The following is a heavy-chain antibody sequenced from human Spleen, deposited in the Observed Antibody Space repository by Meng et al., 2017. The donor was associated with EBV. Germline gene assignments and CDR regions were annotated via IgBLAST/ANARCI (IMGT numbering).Heavy chain of an antibody. CDR2: ISGNNGNT. J-gene: IGHJ4*02. CDR1: GYTCTSYG. CDR3: ARDRPKPCSDGRCYHMF. Sequence: VQLGQSGDAVNMPGAAMKAFCTASGYTCTSYGISWVRQSPGQGLQWMGWISGNNGNTFSAQNLRGRVTMTTDTSTTTAYLVLRSLRSDDTAVYYCARDRPKPCSDGRCYHMFWCQETLVTVSS. V-gene: IGHV1-18*01. D-gene: IGHD2-15*01.